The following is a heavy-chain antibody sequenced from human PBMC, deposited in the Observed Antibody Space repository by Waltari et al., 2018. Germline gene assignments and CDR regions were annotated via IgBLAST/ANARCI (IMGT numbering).Heavy chain of an antibody. V-gene: IGHV5-51*01. CDR1: GYSFTSSW. CDR2: IYPGDSDT. Sequence: EVQLVQSGAEVKKPGESLKISCKGSGYSFTSSWIGWVRQLPGKGLEWMGIIYPGDSDTRYSPSFQGQVTIAADKSISTAYLQWSSLKASDTAMYYCARQGLRIVGAIGAFDIWGQGTMVTVSS. CDR3: ARQGLRIVGAIGAFDI. D-gene: IGHD1-26*01. J-gene: IGHJ3*02.